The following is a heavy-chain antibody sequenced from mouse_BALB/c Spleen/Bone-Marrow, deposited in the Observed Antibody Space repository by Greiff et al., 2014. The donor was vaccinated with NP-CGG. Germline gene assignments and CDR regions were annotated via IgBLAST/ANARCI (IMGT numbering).Heavy chain of an antibody. J-gene: IGHJ3*01. V-gene: IGHV14-1*02. CDR2: ITPENGNT. CDR3: ARGSTGPLDY. D-gene: IGHD3-1*01. Sequence: EVKLVESGAELVRPGALVKLSCKASGFNINDYYIHWVNQRPEQGLEWIGWITPENGNTIYDPKFKGKATLTADTSSNTAYIQLSSLTTQDTAVYYCARGSTGPLDYWGQGTLVTVPA. CDR1: GFNINDYY.